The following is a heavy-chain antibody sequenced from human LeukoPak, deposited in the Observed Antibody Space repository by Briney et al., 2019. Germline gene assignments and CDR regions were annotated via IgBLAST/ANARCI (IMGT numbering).Heavy chain of an antibody. V-gene: IGHV3-7*03. CDR1: AFIFSGHW. D-gene: IGHD3-16*01. CDR2: INHNGNVN. CDR3: ARGGGLDV. J-gene: IGHJ6*02. Sequence: GGSLRLSCEGSAFIFSGHWMNWVRQTPGKGLEWVASINHNGNVNYYVDSVKGRFTISRDNAKNSLYLQMNNLRAEDTAVYFCARGGGLDVWGQGATVTVSS.